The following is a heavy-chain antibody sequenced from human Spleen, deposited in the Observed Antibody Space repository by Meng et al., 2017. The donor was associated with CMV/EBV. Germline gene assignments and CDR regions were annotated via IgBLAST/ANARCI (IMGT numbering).Heavy chain of an antibody. CDR2: FDFAHGET. CDR3: ATSFMGGFDP. J-gene: IGHJ5*02. CDR1: RFTLSKIP. Sequence: SCKVFRFTLSKIPLHWVRQAPGKGLEWMVGFDFAHGETIYAQKFQGRVTMTEDIFTDTAYMELTRLRSEDTAVYFCATSFMGGFDPWGQGTLVTVSS. V-gene: IGHV1-24*01. D-gene: IGHD3-3*02.